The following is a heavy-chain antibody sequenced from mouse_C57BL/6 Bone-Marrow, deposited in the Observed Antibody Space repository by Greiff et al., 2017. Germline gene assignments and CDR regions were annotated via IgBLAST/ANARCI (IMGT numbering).Heavy chain of an antibody. Sequence: DVHLVESAALFFPPLAPLLLSFSSSLFTFTYYYMSWVRQPPGKALEWLGFIRNKANGYTTEYSASVKGRFTISRDNSQSILYLQMNALRAEDSATDYCARSFYDGSSYEYFDVWGTGTTVTVSS. CDR2: IRNKANGYTT. CDR1: LFTFTYYY. D-gene: IGHD1-1*01. CDR3: ARSFYDGSSYEYFDV. V-gene: IGHV7-3*01. J-gene: IGHJ1*03.